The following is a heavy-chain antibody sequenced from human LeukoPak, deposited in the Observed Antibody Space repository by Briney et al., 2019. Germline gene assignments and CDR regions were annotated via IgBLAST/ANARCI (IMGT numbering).Heavy chain of an antibody. CDR1: GFTFTSYA. D-gene: IGHD3-22*01. Sequence: TGGSLRLSCAASGFTFTSYAMSWVRQAPGKGLEWVSGISGSGGTTYQADSVKGRFTISRDNTKNTLYLQMNSLRAEDTAVYYCARDWHYHDSSGYYLWGAFDIWGQGTMVTVSS. J-gene: IGHJ3*02. CDR2: ISGSGGTT. CDR3: ARDWHYHDSSGYYLWGAFDI. V-gene: IGHV3-23*01.